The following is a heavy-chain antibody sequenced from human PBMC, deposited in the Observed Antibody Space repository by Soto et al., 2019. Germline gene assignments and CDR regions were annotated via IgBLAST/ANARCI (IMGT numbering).Heavy chain of an antibody. J-gene: IGHJ4*02. V-gene: IGHV4-34*01. CDR3: ARFDSSGWYFDY. Sequence: PSETPCPPRAVLWGSFRGFYWGRIPQPPGKGLQWIGKINHIGTTNYNPSLKGRVTISVDTSKNQFSLKLSSVTAADTAVYYCARFDSSGWYFDYWGQGNLVTVS. D-gene: IGHD6-19*01. CDR2: INHIGTT. CDR1: WGSFRGFY.